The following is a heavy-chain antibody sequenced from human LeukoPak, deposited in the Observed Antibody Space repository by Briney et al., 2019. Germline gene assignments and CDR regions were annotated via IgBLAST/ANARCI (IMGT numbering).Heavy chain of an antibody. CDR3: TRDRPRGYSGYDWEAYYYGMDV. Sequence: GGSLRPSCTASGFTFGDYAMSWFRQAPGKGLEWVGFIRSKAYGGTTEYAASVKGRFTISRDDSKSIAYLQMNSLKTEDTAVYYCTRDRPRGYSGYDWEAYYYGMDVWGQGTTVTVSS. D-gene: IGHD5-12*01. CDR2: IRSKAYGGTT. CDR1: GFTFGDYA. J-gene: IGHJ6*02. V-gene: IGHV3-49*03.